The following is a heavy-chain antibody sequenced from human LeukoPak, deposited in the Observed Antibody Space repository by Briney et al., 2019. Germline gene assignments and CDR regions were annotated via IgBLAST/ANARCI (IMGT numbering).Heavy chain of an antibody. CDR3: ARGSGSYYP. V-gene: IGHV4-34*01. CDR2: INHSGST. Sequence: SETLSLTCAVYGGSFSGYYWSWIRQPSGKGLEWIGEINHSGSTNYNPSLKSRVTISVDTSKNQFSLKLSSVTAADTAVYYCARGSGSYYPWGQGTLVTVSS. J-gene: IGHJ5*02. D-gene: IGHD3-10*01. CDR1: GGSFSGYY.